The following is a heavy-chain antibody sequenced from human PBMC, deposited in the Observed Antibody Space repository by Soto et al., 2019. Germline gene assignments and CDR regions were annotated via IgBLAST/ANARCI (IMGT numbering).Heavy chain of an antibody. V-gene: IGHV1-8*01. CDR1: GYTFTSYD. CDR2: MNPNSGNT. J-gene: IGHJ5*02. Sequence: ASVKVSCKASGYTFTSYDINWVRQATGQGLEWMGWMNPNSGNTGYAQKFQGRVTMTRNTSISTAYMELSSRRSEDTAVYYCARGQLGFITIFGVVIIRYNWFDPWGQGTLVTVSS. D-gene: IGHD3-3*01. CDR3: ARGQLGFITIFGVVIIRYNWFDP.